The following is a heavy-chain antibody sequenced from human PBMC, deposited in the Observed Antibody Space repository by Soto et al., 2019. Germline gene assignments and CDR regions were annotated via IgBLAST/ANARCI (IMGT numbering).Heavy chain of an antibody. D-gene: IGHD1-7*01. J-gene: IGHJ5*02. CDR2: IYHTGST. V-gene: IGHV4-30-2*01. CDR3: ARGTWNYSENCIDP. Sequence: SETLSLTCTVSDDSISSGGHSWSWIRLPPGRGLEWIGYIYHTGSTHYNPSLNTRVTISVDTSKNQFSLRLTSVTAADTAVYYCARGTWNYSENCIDPWCKGTLVTGSS. CDR1: DDSISSGGHS.